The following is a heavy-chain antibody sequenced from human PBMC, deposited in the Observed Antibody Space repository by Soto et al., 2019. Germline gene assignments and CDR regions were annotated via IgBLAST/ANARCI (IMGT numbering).Heavy chain of an antibody. V-gene: IGHV5-51*01. CDR1: GYSFTSYL. CDR3: ARLEFCGGDCYSVLYY. J-gene: IGHJ4*02. D-gene: IGHD2-21*02. CDR2: IYPGDSDT. Sequence: GESLKISCKGSGYSFTSYLIGWVRQMPGKGLEWMGIIYPGDSDTRYSPSFQGQVTISADKSISTAYLQWSSLKASDTAMFYCARLEFCGGDCYSVLYYWGQGTLVTVSS.